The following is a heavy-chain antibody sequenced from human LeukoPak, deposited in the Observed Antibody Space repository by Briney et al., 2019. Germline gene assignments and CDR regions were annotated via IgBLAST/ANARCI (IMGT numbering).Heavy chain of an antibody. CDR3: AKEVYSSSWESYYYYYGMDV. CDR2: ISYDGSNK. CDR1: GFTFSSYG. J-gene: IGHJ6*02. D-gene: IGHD6-13*01. V-gene: IGHV3-30*18. Sequence: PGGSLRLSCAASGFTFSSYGMHWVRQAPGKGLEWVAVISYDGSNKYYADSVKGRFTISRDNSKNTLYLQMNSLRAEDTAVHYCAKEVYSSSWESYYYYYGMDVWGQGTTVTVSS.